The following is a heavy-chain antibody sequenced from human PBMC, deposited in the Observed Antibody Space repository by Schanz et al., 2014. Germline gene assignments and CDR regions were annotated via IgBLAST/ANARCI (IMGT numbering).Heavy chain of an antibody. CDR3: ARANYRRKINFDY. J-gene: IGHJ4*02. D-gene: IGHD3-10*01. V-gene: IGHV3-30*03. CDR1: GFTFSSYS. Sequence: QVQLVESGGGVVQPGGSLRLSCAASGFTFSSYSMHWVRQAPGKGLEWVAAMSYDGSIKYYGDSVKGRFTISRDNSKNTLYLHMNTLRSEDTAVYYCARANYRRKINFDYWGRGTLVTVSS. CDR2: MSYDGSIK.